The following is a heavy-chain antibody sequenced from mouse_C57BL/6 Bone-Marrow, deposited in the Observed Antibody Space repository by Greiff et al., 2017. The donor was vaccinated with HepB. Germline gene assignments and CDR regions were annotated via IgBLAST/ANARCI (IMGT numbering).Heavy chain of an antibody. D-gene: IGHD2-3*01. CDR3: TRPDGYYGDY. CDR1: GYTFTDYE. Sequence: QVQLQQSGAELVRPGASVTLSCKASGYTFTDYEMHWVKQTPVHGLEWIGAIDPETGGTAYNQKFKGKAILTADKSSSTAYMELRSLTSEDSAVYYCTRPDGYYGDYWGQGTSVTVSS. V-gene: IGHV1-15*01. CDR2: IDPETGGT. J-gene: IGHJ4*01.